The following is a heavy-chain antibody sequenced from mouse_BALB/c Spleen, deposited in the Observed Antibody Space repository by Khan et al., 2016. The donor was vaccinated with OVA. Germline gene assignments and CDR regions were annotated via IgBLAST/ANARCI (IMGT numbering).Heavy chain of an antibody. D-gene: IGHD2-14*01. CDR2: IWSGGNT. CDR3: ARNSYMYDFTY. J-gene: IGHJ3*01. CDR1: GFSLTTYG. Sequence: QVQLKESGPGLLQPSQSLSITCTVSGFSLTTYGVHWVRQSPGKGLEWLGLIWSGGNTDYNAAFISRLSISTDNTTSQVFFILHSLQPDDTAIYYCARNSYMYDFTYWGQGTLVTVSA. V-gene: IGHV2-4-1*01.